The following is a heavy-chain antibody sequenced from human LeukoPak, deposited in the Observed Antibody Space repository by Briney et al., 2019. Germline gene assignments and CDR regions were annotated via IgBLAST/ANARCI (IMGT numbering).Heavy chain of an antibody. V-gene: IGHV3-23*05. CDR3: AKGVAPDSGWDLDY. CDR1: GFTFSTYS. D-gene: IGHD6-19*01. J-gene: IGHJ4*02. Sequence: GGSLRLSCAASGFTFSTYSMTWVRQAPGKGLEWVSSIYNSGSRTFYGDSVKGRFTVSRDNSKNTLYLQMNSLRAEDTAVYYCAKGVAPDSGWDLDYWGQGTLVTVSS. CDR2: IYNSGSRT.